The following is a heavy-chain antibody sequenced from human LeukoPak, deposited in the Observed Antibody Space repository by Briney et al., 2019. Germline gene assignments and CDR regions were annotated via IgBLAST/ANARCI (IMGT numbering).Heavy chain of an antibody. CDR1: GGSISSGSYY. CDR3: ASGTVTHDFDY. V-gene: IGHV4-61*02. D-gene: IGHD4-11*01. CDR2: IYTSGST. J-gene: IGHJ4*02. Sequence: SQTLSLTCTVSGGSISSGSYYLSWIRQPAGKGLEWIGRIYTSGSTNYNPSLKSRVTISVDTSKNQFSLKLSSVTAADTAVYYCASGTVTHDFDYWGQGTLVTVSS.